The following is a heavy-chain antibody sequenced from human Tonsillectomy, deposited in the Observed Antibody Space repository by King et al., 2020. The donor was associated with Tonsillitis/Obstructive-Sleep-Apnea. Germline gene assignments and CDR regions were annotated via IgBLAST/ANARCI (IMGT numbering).Heavy chain of an antibody. V-gene: IGHV4-34*01. CDR3: ARGPRYSSNWYANY. CDR2: INHSGST. D-gene: IGHD6-13*01. J-gene: IGHJ4*02. Sequence: VQLQQWGAGLLKPSETLSLTCAVYGGSFSGYYWSWIRQPPGKGLEWIGEINHSGSTNYNPSLKSRVTISVDTSKNQFSLNLSFVTAAETAVYYCARGPRYSSNWYANYWGQGTLVTVSS. CDR1: GGSFSGYY.